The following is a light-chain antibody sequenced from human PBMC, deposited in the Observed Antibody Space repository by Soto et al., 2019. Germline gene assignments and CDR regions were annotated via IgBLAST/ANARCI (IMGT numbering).Light chain of an antibody. Sequence: QSVLTQPPSVSAAPGQKVTISCSGSSSNIGNNYVSWYQQLPGTAPKLLIYDNNKRPSGIPDRFSGSKSGTSATLGITGLQTGDEADYYCGTWDSSLSAVVFGGGTXXTXL. J-gene: IGLJ2*01. CDR2: DNN. V-gene: IGLV1-51*01. CDR1: SSNIGNNY. CDR3: GTWDSSLSAVV.